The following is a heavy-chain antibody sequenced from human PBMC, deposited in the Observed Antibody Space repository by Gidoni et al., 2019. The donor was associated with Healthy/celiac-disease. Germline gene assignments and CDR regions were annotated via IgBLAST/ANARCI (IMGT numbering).Heavy chain of an antibody. CDR2: IGTAGDT. CDR3: ARGRYSYGYDY. CDR1: GFTFISYD. D-gene: IGHD5-18*01. V-gene: IGHV3-13*01. Sequence: EVQLVESGGGLVQPGGSLRLCCAASGFTFISYDMQWVRQATGKGLELVSAIGTAGDTYYPGSVKGRFTISRENAKNSLYLQMNSLRAGDTAVYYCARGRYSYGYDYWGQGTLVTVSS. J-gene: IGHJ4*02.